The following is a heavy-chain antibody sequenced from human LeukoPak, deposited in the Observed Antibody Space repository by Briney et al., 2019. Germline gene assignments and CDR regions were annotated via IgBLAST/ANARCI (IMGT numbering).Heavy chain of an antibody. CDR1: GFTFTNAW. D-gene: IGHD5-24*01. CDR2: IKSETDGGTT. V-gene: IGHV3-15*07. CDR3: ARGAGYNYPYYFDY. J-gene: IGHJ4*02. Sequence: GGSLRLSCAASGFTFTNAWMTWVRKTPGKGLEWVGRIKSETDGGTTAYAAPVKDRFTISRDDSKTTLYLQMSSLRAEDTAVYYCARGAGYNYPYYFDYWGQGTLVTVSS.